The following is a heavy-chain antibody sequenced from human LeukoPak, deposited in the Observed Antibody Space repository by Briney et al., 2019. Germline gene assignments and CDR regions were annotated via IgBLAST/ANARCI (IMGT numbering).Heavy chain of an antibody. V-gene: IGHV1-69*05. CDR1: GGTFSSYA. D-gene: IGHD2-2*01. Sequence: ASVKVSCKASGGTFSSYAISWVRQAPGQGLEWMGGIIPIFGTANYAQKFQGRVTITTDESTSTAYMELSSLRSEDTAVYYCARIKYQLHYNWFDPWGQGTLVTVSS. CDR2: IIPIFGTA. J-gene: IGHJ5*02. CDR3: ARIKYQLHYNWFDP.